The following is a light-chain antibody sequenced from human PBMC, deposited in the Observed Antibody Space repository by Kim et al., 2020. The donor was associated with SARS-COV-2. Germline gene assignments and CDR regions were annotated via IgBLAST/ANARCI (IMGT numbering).Light chain of an antibody. Sequence: VGDRITVSCRASQSISIWLAWYRHRPGKAPELLIYDASSLRKGVPSRFGGSGFETEFTLTIYSLQPDDFATYFCQQYTSHPYTFGQGTKLEI. CDR1: QSISIW. CDR2: DAS. V-gene: IGKV1-5*01. J-gene: IGKJ2*01. CDR3: QQYTSHPYT.